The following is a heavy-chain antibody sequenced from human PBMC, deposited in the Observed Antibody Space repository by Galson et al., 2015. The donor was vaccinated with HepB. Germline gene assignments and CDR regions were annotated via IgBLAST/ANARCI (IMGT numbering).Heavy chain of an antibody. CDR1: GFNFSNYA. Sequence: SLRLSCAASGFNFSNYAMSWVRQAPGKGLEWVSVIGGSGESTYYAASVRGRFAISRDNSKNTAYLQTSSLRVEDTALYYCAKGGLNYYDPSAYYSAGNYFDPWGQGTLVTVSS. D-gene: IGHD3-22*01. CDR2: IGGSGEST. J-gene: IGHJ5*02. V-gene: IGHV3-23*01. CDR3: AKGGLNYYDPSAYYSAGNYFDP.